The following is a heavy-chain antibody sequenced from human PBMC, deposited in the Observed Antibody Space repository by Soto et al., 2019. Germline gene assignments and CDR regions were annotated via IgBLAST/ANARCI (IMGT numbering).Heavy chain of an antibody. V-gene: IGHV2-5*02. Sequence: QITLKESGPTLVKPTQTLTLTCTFSGFSLSTSGVGVGWIRQPPGKALEWLALIYWDDDKRYSPSLKSRLTITKDTSKNQVVLTMTNMDPVDTATYYCARRRDILTGYYWFDPWGQGTLVTVSS. J-gene: IGHJ5*02. CDR1: GFSLSTSGVG. D-gene: IGHD3-9*01. CDR2: IYWDDDK. CDR3: ARRRDILTGYYWFDP.